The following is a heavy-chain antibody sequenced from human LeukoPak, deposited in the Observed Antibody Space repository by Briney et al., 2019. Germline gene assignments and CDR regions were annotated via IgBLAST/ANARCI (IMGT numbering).Heavy chain of an antibody. CDR2: IFYNGRT. J-gene: IGHJ4*02. D-gene: IGHD3-3*01. V-gene: IGHV4-59*08. Sequence: SETLSLTCTVAARSIDNYYWGWIRQPPGKGLEYIAYIFYNGRTNYNLSLKSRVTIAVDTSKNQFSPKLNYVTAADTAVYYCARHDFWSGFDYWGQGALVPVSS. CDR3: ARHDFWSGFDY. CDR1: ARSIDNYY.